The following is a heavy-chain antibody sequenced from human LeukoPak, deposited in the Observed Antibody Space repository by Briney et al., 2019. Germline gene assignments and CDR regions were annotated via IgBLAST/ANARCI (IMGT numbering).Heavy chain of an antibody. D-gene: IGHD4-17*01. Sequence: PGGSLRLFCAASGFTFSSYSMNWVRQAPGKGLGWVSSISSSSSYIYYADSVKGRFTISRDNAKNSLYLQMNSLRAEDTAVYYCARDAGYGDFNPGLRDYWGQGTLVTVSS. CDR3: ARDAGYGDFNPGLRDY. CDR1: GFTFSSYS. J-gene: IGHJ4*02. CDR2: ISSSSSYI. V-gene: IGHV3-21*01.